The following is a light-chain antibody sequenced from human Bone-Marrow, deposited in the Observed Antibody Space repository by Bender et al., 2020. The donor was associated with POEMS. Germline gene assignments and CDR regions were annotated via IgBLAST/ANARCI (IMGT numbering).Light chain of an antibody. CDR3: QSYESDVSGSHWV. CDR2: EVS. V-gene: IGLV2-8*01. Sequence: QSALTQPPSASGSPGQSVTISCTGTSSDVGTYNYVSWYQHYPGKAPKVIISEVSKRPSGVPDRFSASKSGNTASLTVSGLQAEDAADYHCQSYESDVSGSHWVFGGGTKLTVL. J-gene: IGLJ3*02. CDR1: SSDVGTYNY.